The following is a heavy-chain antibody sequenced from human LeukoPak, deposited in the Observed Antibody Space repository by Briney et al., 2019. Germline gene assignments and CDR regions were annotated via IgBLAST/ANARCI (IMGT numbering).Heavy chain of an antibody. J-gene: IGHJ4*02. Sequence: GGSLRLSCAASGFTFSSYSMQWVRQAPGEGLEWVAVTSFDGGVKFYADSVKGRFTISRDNSQNTLFLQMNSLRIEDTAVYYCARDFSGNNDYWGQGTLVTVSS. CDR2: TSFDGGVK. CDR1: GFTFSSYS. V-gene: IGHV3-30*04. CDR3: ARDFSGNNDY. D-gene: IGHD5-18*01.